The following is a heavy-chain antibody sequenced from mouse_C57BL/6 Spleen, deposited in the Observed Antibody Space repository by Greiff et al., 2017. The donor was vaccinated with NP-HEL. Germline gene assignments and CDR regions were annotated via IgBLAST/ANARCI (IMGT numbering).Heavy chain of an antibody. CDR3: ARDYSNLFDY. J-gene: IGHJ2*01. V-gene: IGHV1-4*01. D-gene: IGHD2-5*01. CDR1: GYTFTSYT. CDR2: INPSSGYT. Sequence: QVQLKQSGAELARPGASVKMSCKASGYTFTSYTMHWVKQRPGQGLEWIGYINPSSGYTKYNQKFKDKATLTADKSSSTAYMQLSSLTSEDSAVYYCARDYSNLFDYWGQGTTLTVSS.